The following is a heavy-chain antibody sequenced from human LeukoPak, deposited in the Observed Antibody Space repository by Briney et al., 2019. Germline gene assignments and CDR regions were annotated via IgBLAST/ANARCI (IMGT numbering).Heavy chain of an antibody. D-gene: IGHD6-13*01. V-gene: IGHV1-69*01. CDR1: GGTFISYA. CDR3: ASCIAATFCYFDY. J-gene: IGHJ4*02. CDR2: IIPIFGTA. Sequence: SVKVSCKASGGTFISYAISWVRQAPGQGLEWMGGIIPIFGTANYAQKFQGRVTITADESTSTAYMELSSLRSEDTAVYYCASCIAATFCYFDYWGQGTLVTVSS.